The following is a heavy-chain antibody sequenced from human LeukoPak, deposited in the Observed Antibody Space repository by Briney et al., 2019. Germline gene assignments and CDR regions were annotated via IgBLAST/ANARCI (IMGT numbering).Heavy chain of an antibody. Sequence: PGRSLRLSCAASGFSLSIYAMHWVRQAPVKGLEWVAHIWYDGSHQDYADSVKGRFTISRDNSKNTLFLQMNSLRVEDTAVYYCTSPKGDSSYYGMDVWGQGTTVTVSS. V-gene: IGHV3-33*01. CDR3: TSPKGDSSYYGMDV. CDR2: IWYDGSHQ. J-gene: IGHJ6*02. CDR1: GFSLSIYA.